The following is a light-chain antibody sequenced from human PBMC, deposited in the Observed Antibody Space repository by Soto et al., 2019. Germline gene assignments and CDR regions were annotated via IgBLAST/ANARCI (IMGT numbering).Light chain of an antibody. CDR1: QSVNNTY. CDR3: QQYGSSGT. CDR2: RAS. Sequence: ELVLTQSPGTLSLSPGERATLSCRASQSVNNTYVAWYQQKPGQAPRLLIFRASNKATGIPDRFSGSGSGTDFTLTISRLEPEDFAVYYCQQYGSSGTFGQGTRLEI. J-gene: IGKJ5*01. V-gene: IGKV3-20*01.